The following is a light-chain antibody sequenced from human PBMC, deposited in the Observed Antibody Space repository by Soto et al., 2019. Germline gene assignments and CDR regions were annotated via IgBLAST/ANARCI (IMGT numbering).Light chain of an antibody. J-gene: IGLJ1*01. CDR1: SSDIGAYNY. CDR3: SSHTSSGTRV. Sequence: QSALTQPASVSGSPGQSITISCTGTSSDIGAYNYVSWYQQHPGKAPKLMIYDVTSRPSGVSNRFSGSKSGNTASLTISGLQAEDETDYYCSSHTSSGTRVFGTGTKLTVL. CDR2: DVT. V-gene: IGLV2-14*03.